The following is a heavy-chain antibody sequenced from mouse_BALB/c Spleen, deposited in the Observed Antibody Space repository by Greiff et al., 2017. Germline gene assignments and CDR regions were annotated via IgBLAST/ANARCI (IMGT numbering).Heavy chain of an antibody. CDR1: GFTFSDYY. CDR2: ISDGGSYT. CDR3: AREDYYGPFAY. J-gene: IGHJ3*01. V-gene: IGHV5-4*02. Sequence: VQLKESGGGLVKPGGSLKLSCAASGFTFSDYYMYWVRQTPEKRLEWVATISDGGSYTYYPDSVKGRFTISRDNAKNNLYLQMSSLKSEDTAMYYCAREDYYGPFAYWGQGTLVTVAA. D-gene: IGHD1-2*01.